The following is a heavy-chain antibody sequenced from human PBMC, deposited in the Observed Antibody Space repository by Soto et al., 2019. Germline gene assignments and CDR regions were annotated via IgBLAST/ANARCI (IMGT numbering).Heavy chain of an antibody. CDR1: GYIFTSYG. V-gene: IGHV1-18*04. CDR2: TSGYNGNT. Sequence: ASVKVSCKASGYIFTSYGISWVRQAPGQGLEWMGWTSGYNGNTNYAQKVQGRVTMTTDTSTNTAYMELRSLTSDDTAVYYCARGPRYCSSTTCFAGVNWFDPWGQGTPVTVSS. CDR3: ARGPRYCSSTTCFAGVNWFDP. J-gene: IGHJ5*02. D-gene: IGHD2-2*01.